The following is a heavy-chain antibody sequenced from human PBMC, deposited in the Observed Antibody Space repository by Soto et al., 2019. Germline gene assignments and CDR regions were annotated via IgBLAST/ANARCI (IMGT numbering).Heavy chain of an antibody. D-gene: IGHD2-2*01. J-gene: IGHJ4*02. Sequence: GGSLRLSCAASGFTCSSYGRHWVRQAPGKGLEWVANIRQDGSKIYYVDSVKGRFTGSRDNAKNSLYLQMNSLRAEDTAMYYCARRLRGCSSSSCYGIDYWGQGTLVTVSS. CDR2: IRQDGSKI. CDR3: ARRLRGCSSSSCYGIDY. V-gene: IGHV3-7*01. CDR1: GFTCSSYG.